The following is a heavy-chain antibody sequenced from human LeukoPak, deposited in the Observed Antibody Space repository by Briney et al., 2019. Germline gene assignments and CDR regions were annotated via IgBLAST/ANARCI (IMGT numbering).Heavy chain of an antibody. CDR2: IGTAGDT. D-gene: IGHD2-15*01. V-gene: IGHV3-13*04. CDR1: GFTFSSYD. CDR3: ARDSRRILPSD. Sequence: GGSLRLSCAASGFTFSSYDMHWVRQATGKGLEWVSAIGTAGDTYYPGSVKGRFTISRENAKNSLYLQMNSLRAEDTAVYYCARDSRRILPSDWGQGTLVTVSS. J-gene: IGHJ4*02.